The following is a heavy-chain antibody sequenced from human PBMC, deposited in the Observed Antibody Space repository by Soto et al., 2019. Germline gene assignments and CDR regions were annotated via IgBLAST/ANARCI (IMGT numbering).Heavy chain of an antibody. Sequence: GGSLRLSCAASGFSFSDYAMIWVRQAPGKGLEWVSGFSGSAGGIYYADSVKGRFTISRDNYKNSVYLQMNSLRAEDTATYHCAKDAVPRDGVWLAHDWGRETVVTSSS. J-gene: IGHJ1*01. D-gene: IGHD5-12*01. CDR1: GFSFSDYA. CDR3: AKDAVPRDGVWLAHD. CDR2: FSGSAGGI. V-gene: IGHV3-23*01.